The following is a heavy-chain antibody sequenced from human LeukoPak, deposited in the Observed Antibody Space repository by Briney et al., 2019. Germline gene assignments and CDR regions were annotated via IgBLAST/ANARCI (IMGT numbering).Heavy chain of an antibody. J-gene: IGHJ4*02. CDR2: ISGSGGNT. CDR1: GFTFSPYA. D-gene: IGHD4-23*01. CDR3: ARDNYGGNPGL. Sequence: GGSLRLSCAASGFTFSPYAMSWVRQAPGKGLEWVSSISGSGGNTFYADSVKGRFTISRDNSKNTLYLQMNGLRAEDTAVYYCARDNYGGNPGLWGQGTLVTVSS. V-gene: IGHV3-23*01.